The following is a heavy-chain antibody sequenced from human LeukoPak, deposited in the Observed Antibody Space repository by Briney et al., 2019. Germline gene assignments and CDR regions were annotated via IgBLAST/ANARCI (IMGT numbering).Heavy chain of an antibody. CDR3: ARFLTDRIYGGVGAFDI. Sequence: ASVKVSCKASGYTFTSYGIIWVRQAPGQGLEWMGWISAYNGNTNYAQKLQGRVTMTTDTSTSTAYMELRSLRSDDTAVYYCARFLTDRIYGGVGAFDIWGQGTMVTVSS. V-gene: IGHV1-18*01. D-gene: IGHD3-9*01. CDR2: ISAYNGNT. J-gene: IGHJ3*02. CDR1: GYTFTSYG.